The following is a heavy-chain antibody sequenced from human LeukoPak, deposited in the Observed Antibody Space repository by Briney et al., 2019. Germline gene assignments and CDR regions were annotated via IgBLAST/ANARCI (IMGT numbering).Heavy chain of an antibody. CDR3: ARDGVYSGYDYFFDWFDP. J-gene: IGHJ5*02. CDR2: INHSGST. D-gene: IGHD5-12*01. V-gene: IGHV4-34*01. CDR1: GGSFSGYY. Sequence: SETLSLTCAVYGGSFSGYYWSWIRQPPGKGLEWIGEINHSGSTNYNPSLKSRVTISVDTSKNQFSLKLSSVTAADTAVYYCARDGVYSGYDYFFDWFDPWGQGTLVTVSS.